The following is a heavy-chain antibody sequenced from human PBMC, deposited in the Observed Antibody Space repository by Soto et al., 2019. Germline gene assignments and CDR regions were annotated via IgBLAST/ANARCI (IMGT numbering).Heavy chain of an antibody. CDR3: ARLYCSAASCYSVGAFDI. D-gene: IGHD2-15*01. V-gene: IGHV3-33*08. CDR1: GGSVSDYY. Sequence: LSLICAVYGGSVSDYYWSWIRQPPGKGLEWVALIWFDGSDKYYTESVKDRFTISRDNSKSTLYLQMNSLRVEDTAVYYCARLYCSAASCYSVGAFDIRGQGTMVTVSS. CDR2: IWFDGSDK. J-gene: IGHJ3*02.